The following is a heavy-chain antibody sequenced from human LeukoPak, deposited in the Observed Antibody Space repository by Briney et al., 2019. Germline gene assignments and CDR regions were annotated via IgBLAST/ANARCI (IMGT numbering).Heavy chain of an antibody. Sequence: QPGGSLRLSCAASGFRFSDYSMNWVRQAPGKGLEWVASIDQYGRAKYYVDSVRGRFTFSRDNTKNSLHLQMNSLRAEDTAVYYCARADSYGSILDYWGQGTRVIDSS. CDR3: ARADSYGSILDY. J-gene: IGHJ4*02. CDR1: GFRFSDYS. D-gene: IGHD5-18*01. CDR2: IDQYGRAK. V-gene: IGHV3-7*04.